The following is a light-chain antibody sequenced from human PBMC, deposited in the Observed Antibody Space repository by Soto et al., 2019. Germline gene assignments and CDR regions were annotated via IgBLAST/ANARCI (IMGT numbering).Light chain of an antibody. Sequence: ETVMTQSPATLSVSPGERATLSCGASQSVSTNLAWSQQKPGQVPRLLIYGASTRASDIPARCSGSGSGTEFTLTISSLQSEDFAGYYCQQYNEWPLTFGGGTKVEIE. CDR1: QSVSTN. V-gene: IGKV3-15*01. J-gene: IGKJ4*01. CDR2: GAS. CDR3: QQYNEWPLT.